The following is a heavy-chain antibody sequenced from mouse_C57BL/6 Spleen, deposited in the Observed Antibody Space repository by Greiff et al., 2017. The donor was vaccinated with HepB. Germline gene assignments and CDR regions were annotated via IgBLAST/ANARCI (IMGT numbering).Heavy chain of an antibody. Sequence: EVQLQQSGAELVRPGASVKLSCTASGFNIKDDYMHWVKQRPEQGLEWIGWIDPENGDTEYASKFQGKATITADTSSNTAYLQLSSLTSEDTAVYYCTTGLLRYFDVWGTGTTVTVSS. J-gene: IGHJ1*03. D-gene: IGHD2-3*01. V-gene: IGHV14-4*01. CDR1: GFNIKDDY. CDR3: TTGLLRYFDV. CDR2: IDPENGDT.